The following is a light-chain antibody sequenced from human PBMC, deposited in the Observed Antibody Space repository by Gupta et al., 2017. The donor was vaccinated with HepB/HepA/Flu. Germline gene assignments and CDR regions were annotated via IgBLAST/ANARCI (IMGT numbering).Light chain of an antibody. CDR2: DVS. CDR3: SSYTTSSTV. J-gene: IGLJ1*01. Sequence: QSALTQPASVSGSPGQPITISCTVSSSDVGIYNYVSWYQQHPGKAPKLLIYDVSHLPSGVSSRFSGSKSGYTASLTISGLQAEDEADYYCSSYTTSSTVFGAGTKVTVL. V-gene: IGLV2-14*03. CDR1: SSDVGIYNY.